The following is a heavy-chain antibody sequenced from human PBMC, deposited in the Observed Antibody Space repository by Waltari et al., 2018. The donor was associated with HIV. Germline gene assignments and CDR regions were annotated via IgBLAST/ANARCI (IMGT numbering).Heavy chain of an antibody. CDR3: AALAGAEWDLVADS. J-gene: IGHJ5*01. CDR2: IFPGDSDT. CDR1: DHHYW. V-gene: IGHV5-51*01. Sequence: EVRLVQSGGEVKKPGESLRISCHISDHHYWLGWVRQMPGKGLQWMGFIFPGDSDTRYSPSFQGQVTISADRSISTAYMQWRSLKASDTAMYYCAALAGAEWDLVADSWGQGTLLTVSS. D-gene: IGHD6-19*01.